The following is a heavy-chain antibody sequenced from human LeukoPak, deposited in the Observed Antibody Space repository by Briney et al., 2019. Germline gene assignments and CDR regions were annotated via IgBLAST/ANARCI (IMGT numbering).Heavy chain of an antibody. D-gene: IGHD5-18*01. CDR2: ISGSGGST. V-gene: IGHV3-23*01. CDR1: GFTFSSYA. CDR3: AKARYSFYYYYYMDV. Sequence: GGSLRLSCAASGFTFSSYAMSWVRQAPGKGLEWVSAISGSGGSTYYADSVKGRFTISRDNAKNSLYLQMNSLRAEDTALYYCAKARYSFYYYYYMDVWGKGATVTISS. J-gene: IGHJ6*03.